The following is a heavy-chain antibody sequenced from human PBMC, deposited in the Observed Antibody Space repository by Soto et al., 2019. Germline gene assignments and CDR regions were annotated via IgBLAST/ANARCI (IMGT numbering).Heavy chain of an antibody. D-gene: IGHD6-6*01. Sequence: QVQLVESGGGLVKPGESLRLSCAASGFTFGDYYMSWIRQAPGKGLEWISWITGSSAYTNYAASVKGRFTISRDNAKNLLYLQMNSPTAEDTAIYYCAREAARPDYWGQGTLVTVSA. J-gene: IGHJ4*02. CDR3: AREAARPDY. CDR2: ITGSSAYT. V-gene: IGHV3-11*06. CDR1: GFTFGDYY.